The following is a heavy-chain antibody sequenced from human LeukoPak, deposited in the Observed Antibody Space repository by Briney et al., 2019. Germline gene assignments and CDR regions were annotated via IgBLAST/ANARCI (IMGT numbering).Heavy chain of an antibody. CDR2: MYITGNT. CDR1: GGSISSDY. J-gene: IGHJ2*01. CDR3: ARDSTASSPWYFDL. D-gene: IGHD2-21*02. Sequence: PSETLSLTCTVSGGSISSDYWSWIRQPAGKGLEWIGRMYITGNTNYNPSLKSRVTMSLDTSKNHFSLKLSSVTAADTAVYYCARDSTASSPWYFDLWGRGTLVTVSS. V-gene: IGHV4-4*07.